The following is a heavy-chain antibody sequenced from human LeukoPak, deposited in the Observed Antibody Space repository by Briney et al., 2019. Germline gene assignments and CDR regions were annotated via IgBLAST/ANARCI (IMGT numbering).Heavy chain of an antibody. CDR3: ARAHEYSNHYYMDV. CDR2: ISSSSSYI. CDR1: GFTFSSYS. V-gene: IGHV3-21*01. Sequence: GGSLRLSCAVSGFTFSSYSMNWVRQAPGKGLEWVSSISSSSSYIYYADSVKGRFTISRDNAKNSLYLQMDSLRAEDTAVYYCARAHEYSNHYYMDVWGKGTTVTVSS. J-gene: IGHJ6*03. D-gene: IGHD4-11*01.